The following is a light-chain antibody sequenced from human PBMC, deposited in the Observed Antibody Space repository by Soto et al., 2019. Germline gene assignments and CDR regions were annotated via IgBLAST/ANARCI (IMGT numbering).Light chain of an antibody. CDR3: QQYNNWPLT. Sequence: DIQMTQSPSSVSASVGDRVTISCRASQGITSWLAWYQQKPGRAPKLLIYAASTLQSGVPSRFSGSGSGTDFTLTISSLQSEDFAVYYCQQYNNWPLTFGGGTKVDIK. V-gene: IGKV1-12*01. CDR2: AAS. CDR1: QGITSW. J-gene: IGKJ4*01.